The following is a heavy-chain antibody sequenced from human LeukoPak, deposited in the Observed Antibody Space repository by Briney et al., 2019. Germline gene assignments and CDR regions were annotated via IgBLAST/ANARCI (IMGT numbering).Heavy chain of an antibody. V-gene: IGHV3-66*01. CDR1: GFTVSNNH. Sequence: GGSLRLSCVASGFTVSNNHMSWVRQAPGKGLELVSLIYSGGGADYSDSVKGRFTISRDNSKNTLYLQMNSLRAEDTAVYHCARDLYYHGMDVWGQGTTVTVSS. CDR3: ARDLYYHGMDV. CDR2: IYSGGGA. J-gene: IGHJ6*02.